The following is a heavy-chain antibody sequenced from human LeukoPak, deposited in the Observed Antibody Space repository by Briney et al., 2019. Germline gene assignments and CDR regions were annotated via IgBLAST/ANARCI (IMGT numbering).Heavy chain of an antibody. CDR3: AKVIAVAGNFDY. Sequence: GGSLRLYCAASGFTFSSYAMSWVRQAPGKGLEWVSAISGSGGSTYYADSVKGRFTISRDNSKNTLYLQMNSLRAEDTAVYYCAKVIAVAGNFDYWGQGTLVTVSS. D-gene: IGHD6-19*01. CDR2: ISGSGGST. CDR1: GFTFSSYA. V-gene: IGHV3-23*01. J-gene: IGHJ4*02.